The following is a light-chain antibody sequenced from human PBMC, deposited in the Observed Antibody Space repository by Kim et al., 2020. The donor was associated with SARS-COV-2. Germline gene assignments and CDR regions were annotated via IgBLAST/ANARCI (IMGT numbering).Light chain of an antibody. CDR2: HGN. Sequence: SVAPGMTDWITCGGDTLASFIVKWYQQKAGQAPMVVSSHGNDRPSGIPGRFSGSTSGNTATLTISRVEAGDEADYYCQVWNSGVVFGGGTQLTVL. CDR3: QVWNSGVV. J-gene: IGLJ2*01. CDR1: TLASFI. V-gene: IGLV3-21*04.